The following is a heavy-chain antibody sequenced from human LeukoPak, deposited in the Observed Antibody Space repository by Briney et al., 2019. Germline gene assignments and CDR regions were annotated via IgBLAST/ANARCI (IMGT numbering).Heavy chain of an antibody. Sequence: PGGSLRLSCVASGFTFSSYAMHWVRQTPGKGLEYVSGINSNGGSTHYANSVKGRFTISRDNSKHTLYLQMGSLRTEDMAVYYCARDLSDYYYYYMDVWGKGTTVTVSS. D-gene: IGHD3-3*01. J-gene: IGHJ6*03. V-gene: IGHV3-64*01. CDR2: INSNGGST. CDR3: ARDLSDYYYYYMDV. CDR1: GFTFSSYA.